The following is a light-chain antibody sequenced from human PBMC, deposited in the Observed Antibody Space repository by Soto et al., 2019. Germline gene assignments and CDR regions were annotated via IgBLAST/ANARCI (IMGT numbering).Light chain of an antibody. CDR3: QQSYSTPFK. V-gene: IGKV1-39*01. Sequence: DIQMTQSPSSLSASVGDIVTITCRASQSISSYLNWYQQKPGKAPKLLIYAASSLQSGVPSRFSGSGSGTDFTLTISSLQPEDFATYYCQQSYSTPFKFGQGTKVDIK. CDR1: QSISSY. J-gene: IGKJ1*01. CDR2: AAS.